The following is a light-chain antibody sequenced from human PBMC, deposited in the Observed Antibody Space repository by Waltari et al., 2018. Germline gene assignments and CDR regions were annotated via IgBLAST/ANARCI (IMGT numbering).Light chain of an antibody. J-gene: IGKJ1*01. Sequence: DIQMTQSPSSLSASVGDRVSITCRASQNLNGYLNWYQQTSGKAPKLLIYAASNLQSGVPSRFSGSDSGTDFTLTISNLQPEDFGTYYCQQSYSIPWTFGQGTKVEIK. CDR2: AAS. CDR1: QNLNGY. V-gene: IGKV1-39*01. CDR3: QQSYSIPWT.